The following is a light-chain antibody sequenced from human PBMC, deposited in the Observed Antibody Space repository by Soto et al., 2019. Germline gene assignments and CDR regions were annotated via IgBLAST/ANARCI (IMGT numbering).Light chain of an antibody. Sequence: EIVMTQSPATLSVSPGERATLSCRASQSVSSNLARYQQKPGQAPRLLIYGASTRATGIPARFSGSGSGTEFTLTISSLQSEDFAVYYCQQYHHSVTFGGGTKVDIK. V-gene: IGKV3-15*01. CDR3: QQYHHSVT. J-gene: IGKJ4*01. CDR1: QSVSSN. CDR2: GAS.